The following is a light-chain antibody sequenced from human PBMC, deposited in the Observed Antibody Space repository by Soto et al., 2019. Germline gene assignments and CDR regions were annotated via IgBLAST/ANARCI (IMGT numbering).Light chain of an antibody. J-gene: IGLJ1*01. V-gene: IGLV2-11*01. CDR3: SSYAGSSNV. CDR2: AVR. CDR1: NSDVGRYNS. Sequence: QSALTQPHSVSGSPGQSVTISCTGTNSDVGRYNSVSWYQQLPGKAPKIIISAVRQRPSGVPDRFSGSKSGNTASLTVSGLQAEDEADYYCSSYAGSSNVFGTGTKVTVL.